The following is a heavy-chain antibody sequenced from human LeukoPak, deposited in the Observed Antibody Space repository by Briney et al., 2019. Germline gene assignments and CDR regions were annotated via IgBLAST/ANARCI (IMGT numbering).Heavy chain of an antibody. V-gene: IGHV4-59*01. Sequence: PSETLSLTCSVSGDSITGYSWSWIRQTPGKGLEWIGYIYYNGDTHYNPSLNSRLSMSVGTPNKQFSLNMRSVTAANTAVYYCARDDCSGRNCYAGWYVDVWGRGTLVTVSS. CDR2: IYYNGDT. CDR3: ARDDCSGRNCYAGWYVDV. D-gene: IGHD2-15*01. J-gene: IGHJ2*01. CDR1: GDSITGYS.